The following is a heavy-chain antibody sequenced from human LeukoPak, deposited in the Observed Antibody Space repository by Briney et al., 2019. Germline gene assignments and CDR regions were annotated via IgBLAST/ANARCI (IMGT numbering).Heavy chain of an antibody. CDR3: AKKYNTGLDP. CDR2: ISGSGGNT. Sequence: GSLRLSCAASGFTFSSYAMSWVRQAPGKGLEWVSDISGSGGNTYYAASVKGRFTISRDNSKNTLYLQMNSLRVEDTAVYYCAKKYNTGLDPWGQGTLVTVSS. J-gene: IGHJ5*02. CDR1: GFTFSSYA. V-gene: IGHV3-23*01. D-gene: IGHD1-14*01.